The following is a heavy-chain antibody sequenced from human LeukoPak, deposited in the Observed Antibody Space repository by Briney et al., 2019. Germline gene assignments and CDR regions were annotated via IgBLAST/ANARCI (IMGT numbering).Heavy chain of an antibody. J-gene: IGHJ4*02. Sequence: PGGSLRLSCAGSGFTFSSYAMSWVRQAPGKGLEWVSAISGGGGSTYYADSVKGRFTISRDNAKNSLYLQMNSLRAEDTAVYYCARSIAVAGNDYWGQGTLVTVSS. CDR1: GFTFSSYA. D-gene: IGHD6-19*01. V-gene: IGHV3-23*01. CDR3: ARSIAVAGNDY. CDR2: ISGGGGST.